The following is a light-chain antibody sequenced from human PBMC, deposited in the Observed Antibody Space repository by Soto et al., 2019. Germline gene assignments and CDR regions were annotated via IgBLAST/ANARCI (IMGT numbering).Light chain of an antibody. CDR3: QQSYSTPVT. V-gene: IGKV1-39*01. J-gene: IGKJ4*01. Sequence: DIQMTQSPSSLSASVGDRVTITCRASQSISSYLNWYQQKPQKAPKLLIYAASSLPSGVPSRFSGSGSGTDFTLTISSLQPEDFATYYCQQSYSTPVTFGGGTKVEIK. CDR2: AAS. CDR1: QSISSY.